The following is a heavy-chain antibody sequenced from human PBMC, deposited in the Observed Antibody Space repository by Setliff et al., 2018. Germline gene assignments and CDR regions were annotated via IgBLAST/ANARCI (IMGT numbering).Heavy chain of an antibody. CDR1: GFTFSTYR. J-gene: IGHJ6*03. Sequence: GESLKISCAASGFTFSTYRMHWVRQAPGKGLEWVAVIWDDGGNKYHADSVKGRFTISRDNSKNTLYLQMNSLRAEDTAVYYCGGLPDRYYYYYMDVWGKGTTVTVSS. V-gene: IGHV3-33*08. CDR3: GGLPDRYYYYYMDV. CDR2: IWDDGGNK.